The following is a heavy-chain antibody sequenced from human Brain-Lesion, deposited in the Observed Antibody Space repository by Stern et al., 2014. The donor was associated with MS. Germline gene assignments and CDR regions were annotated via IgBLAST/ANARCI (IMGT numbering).Heavy chain of an antibody. V-gene: IGHV3-9*01. CDR2: ISWNSGTI. CDR3: ARDITGSSAYFAY. CDR1: GFTFDDYA. D-gene: IGHD1-14*01. J-gene: IGHJ4*02. Sequence: EVQLLESGGDLVPPGRSLRLPCAAFGFTFDDYAMHWVRQAPGQGLEWVAGISWNSGTIGYADSVKGRFTTSRDNAYSSLYLQMNSLRPEDTALYYCARDITGSSAYFAYWGQGTLVTVSS.